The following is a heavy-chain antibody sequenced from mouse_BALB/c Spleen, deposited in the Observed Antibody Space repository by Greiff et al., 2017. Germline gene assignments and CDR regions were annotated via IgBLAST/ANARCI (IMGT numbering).Heavy chain of an antibody. CDR1: GYTFTDYE. CDR2: IDPETGGT. V-gene: IGHV1-15*01. D-gene: IGHD3-2*01. J-gene: IGHJ3*01. CDR3: TRDSSGYAAY. Sequence: VQLQQSGAELVRPGASVTLSCKASGYTFTDYEMHWVKQTPVHGLEWIGAIDPETGGTAYNQKFKGKATLTADKSSSTAYMELRSLTSEDSAVYYCTRDSSGYAAYWGQGTLVTVSA.